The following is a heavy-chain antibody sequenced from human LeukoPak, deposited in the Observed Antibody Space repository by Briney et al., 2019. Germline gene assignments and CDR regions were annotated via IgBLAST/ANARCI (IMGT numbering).Heavy chain of an antibody. Sequence: GEALKISCKGSGYNFTSYWIGWGRQMPGKGLEWMGIIYPGDSDTRYSPSFQGQVAISADKSISTAYLQWSSLKASDTAMYYCARSSDCSSTSCYFDYWGQGTLVTVSS. D-gene: IGHD2-2*01. J-gene: IGHJ4*02. CDR3: ARSSDCSSTSCYFDY. CDR1: GYNFTSYW. CDR2: IYPGDSDT. V-gene: IGHV5-51*01.